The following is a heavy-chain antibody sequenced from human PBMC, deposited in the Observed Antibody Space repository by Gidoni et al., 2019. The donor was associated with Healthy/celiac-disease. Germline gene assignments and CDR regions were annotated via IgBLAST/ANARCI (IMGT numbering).Heavy chain of an antibody. CDR1: GGSFSGYY. CDR2: INHSGST. J-gene: IGHJ4*02. V-gene: IGHV4-34*01. D-gene: IGHD3-10*01. Sequence: QVQLQQWGAGLLKPSETLSLTCAVYGGSFSGYYWSWIRQPPGKGLEWIGEINHSGSTNYNPSLKSRVTISVDTSKNQFSLKLSSVTAADTAVYYCARGGMVRGVIRRFYDYWGQGTLVTVSS. CDR3: ARGGMVRGVIRRFYDY.